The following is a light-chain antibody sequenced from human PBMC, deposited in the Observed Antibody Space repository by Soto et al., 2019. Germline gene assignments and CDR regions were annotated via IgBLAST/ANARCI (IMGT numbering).Light chain of an antibody. V-gene: IGKV3-15*01. J-gene: IGKJ2*01. Sequence: EIVMTQSPVSLSVSPGERGTLSCRASQSVSTKLLWYQQTPGQAPRLLIYGASTRATGIPARFSGGGSGTEFSLTISSLQSEDFAVYYCLQYNNWPYTFGQGTRVDI. CDR1: QSVSTK. CDR3: LQYNNWPYT. CDR2: GAS.